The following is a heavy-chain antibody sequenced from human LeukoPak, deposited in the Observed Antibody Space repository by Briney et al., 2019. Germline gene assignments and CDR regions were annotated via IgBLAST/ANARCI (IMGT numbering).Heavy chain of an antibody. J-gene: IGHJ4*02. CDR3: ARSSHRSGWSLGY. V-gene: IGHV4-39*01. CDR1: GGSISSSSYY. CDR2: IYYSGST. Sequence: NPSETLSLTCTVCGGSISSSSYYWGWIRQPPGKGLEWIGSIYYSGSTYYNPSLKSRVTISVDTSKNQFSLKLSSVTAADTAVYYCARSSHRSGWSLGYWGQGTLVTVSS. D-gene: IGHD6-19*01.